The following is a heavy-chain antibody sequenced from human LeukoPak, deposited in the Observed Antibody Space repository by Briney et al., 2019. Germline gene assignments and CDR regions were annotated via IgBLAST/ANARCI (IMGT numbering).Heavy chain of an antibody. CDR2: ISAYNGNT. V-gene: IGHV1-18*01. CDR3: ARVKPGSNSGYYFDAFDI. D-gene: IGHD3-22*01. J-gene: IGHJ3*02. CDR1: GYTFTSYG. Sequence: ASVKVSCKASGYTFTSYGISWVRQAPGQGLEWMGWISAYNGNTNYAQKLQGRVTMTTDTSTSTAYMELRSLRSDDTAVYYCARVKPGSNSGYYFDAFDIWGQGTMVTVSS.